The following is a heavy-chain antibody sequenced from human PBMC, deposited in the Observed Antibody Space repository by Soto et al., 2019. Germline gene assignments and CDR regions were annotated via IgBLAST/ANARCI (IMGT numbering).Heavy chain of an antibody. Sequence: QLQLQESGPGLVKPSETLSLTCTVSGGSISSSSYYWGWIRQPPGTGLEWIGSLYYSGSTYYNPSLKSRVTISVETSKSQFSLKLSSVTAADTAVYYCARLRGYSYGYPFDYWGQGTLVTVSS. CDR3: ARLRGYSYGYPFDY. CDR1: GGSISSSSYY. V-gene: IGHV4-39*01. CDR2: LYYSGST. D-gene: IGHD5-18*01. J-gene: IGHJ4*02.